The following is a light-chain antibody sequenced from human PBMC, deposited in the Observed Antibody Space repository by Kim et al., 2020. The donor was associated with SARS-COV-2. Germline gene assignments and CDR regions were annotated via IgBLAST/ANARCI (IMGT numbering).Light chain of an antibody. V-gene: IGLV3-25*03. J-gene: IGLJ2*01. Sequence: SPEQTARITCSGDALPKQYAYWYQQKPGRAPVLVIYKDSERPSGIPERFSGSSSGTTVTLTISGVQAEDEADYYCQSADSSGTYVVFGGGTQLTVL. CDR2: KDS. CDR3: QSADSSGTYVV. CDR1: ALPKQY.